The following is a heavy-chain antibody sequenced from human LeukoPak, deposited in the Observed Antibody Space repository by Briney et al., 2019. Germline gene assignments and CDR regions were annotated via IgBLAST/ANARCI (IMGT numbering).Heavy chain of an antibody. Sequence: SETLSLTCTVSGGSISSGSYYWSWIRQPAGKGLEWIGRIYTNGRTNYNPSLKSRVTMSIDTSKKQFSLNLSSVTAADTAVYYCARGPLNYGTMIDYWGQGTLVTVSS. CDR1: GGSISSGSYY. V-gene: IGHV4-61*02. J-gene: IGHJ4*02. CDR2: IYTNGRT. D-gene: IGHD3-22*01. CDR3: ARGPLNYGTMIDY.